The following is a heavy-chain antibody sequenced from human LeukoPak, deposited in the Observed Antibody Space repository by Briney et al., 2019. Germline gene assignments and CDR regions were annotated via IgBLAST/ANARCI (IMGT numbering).Heavy chain of an antibody. CDR1: GFTVSSNY. CDR3: AREVGYYDSSGYPYYYGMDV. Sequence: GGSLRLSCAASGFTVSSNYMSWVRQAPGKGPEWVSVIYSGGSTYYADSVKGRFTISRHNSKNTLYLQMNSLRAEDTAVYYCAREVGYYDSSGYPYYYGMDVWGQGTTVTVSS. V-gene: IGHV3-53*04. J-gene: IGHJ6*02. CDR2: IYSGGST. D-gene: IGHD3-22*01.